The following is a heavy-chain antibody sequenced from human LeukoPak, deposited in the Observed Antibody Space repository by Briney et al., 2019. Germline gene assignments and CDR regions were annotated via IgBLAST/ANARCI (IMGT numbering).Heavy chain of an antibody. CDR2: ISGSGGST. J-gene: IGHJ3*02. CDR3: AGDIVVVVAATAGAFDI. CDR1: GSTFSSYA. Sequence: PGGSLRLSCAASGSTFSSYAMSWVRQAPGKGLEWVSAISGSGGSTYYADSVKGRFTISRDNSKNTLYLQMNSLRAEDTAVYYCAGDIVVVVAATAGAFDIWGQGTMVTVSS. D-gene: IGHD2-15*01. V-gene: IGHV3-23*01.